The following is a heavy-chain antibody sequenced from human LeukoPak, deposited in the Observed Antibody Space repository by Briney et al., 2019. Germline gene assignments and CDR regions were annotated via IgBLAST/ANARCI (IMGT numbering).Heavy chain of an antibody. V-gene: IGHV4-34*01. CDR2: INHSGST. CDR1: GGSFSGYY. J-gene: IGHJ4*02. D-gene: IGHD2-15*01. CDR3: ARVGPILGYCSGGSCYPGYFDY. Sequence: SETLSLTCAVYGGSFSGYYWSWIRQPPGKGLEWIGEINHSGSTNSNPSLKSRVIISVDTSKNQFSLKLSSVTAADTAVYYCARVGPILGYCSGGSCYPGYFDYWGQGTLVTVSS.